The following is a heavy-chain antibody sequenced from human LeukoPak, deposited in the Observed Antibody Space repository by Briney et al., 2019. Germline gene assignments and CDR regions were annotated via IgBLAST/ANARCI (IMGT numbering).Heavy chain of an antibody. J-gene: IGHJ3*02. CDR3: ARESRIYTLRAFDI. V-gene: IGHV4-39*07. Sequence: SETLSLTCTVSGGSIRSTNYYWGWIRQPPGKGLEWIGSIYYSGNTYHSPSLMSRVTISVDTSKNQFSLKLSSVTATDTAVYYCARESRIYTLRAFDIWGQGTMVIVSS. CDR2: IYYSGNT. D-gene: IGHD2-2*02. CDR1: GGSIRSTNYY.